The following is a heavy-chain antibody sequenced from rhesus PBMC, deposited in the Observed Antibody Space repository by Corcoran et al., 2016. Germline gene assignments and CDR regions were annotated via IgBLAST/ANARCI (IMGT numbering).Heavy chain of an antibody. CDR2: IYGSGRST. V-gene: IGHV4-169*01. D-gene: IGHD1-44*01. J-gene: IGHJ4*01. CDR3: ARMSGY. CDR1: GGSTSSNY. Sequence: QLQLQESGPRLVKPSDTLPVTFAVSGGSTSSNYWTWIRQPPGKVLVVIGRIYGSGRSTNYNPSLKSRVTLSVDTSKNQLSLRLRSVTAADTAVYYCARMSGYWGHGVLVTVSS.